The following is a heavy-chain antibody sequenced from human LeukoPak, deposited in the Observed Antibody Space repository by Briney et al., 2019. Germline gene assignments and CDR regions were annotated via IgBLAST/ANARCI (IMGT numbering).Heavy chain of an antibody. Sequence: GGSLRLSCAASGFTFSDYDMNWVRQAPGKGLEWVSSISSRSSYIFYADSAKGRFTISRDNAKNSLYLQMNSLRAEDTAVYYCARSLQAVYCSSTSCYKPYYYGMDVWGQGTTVTVSS. D-gene: IGHD2-2*02. J-gene: IGHJ6*02. V-gene: IGHV3-21*01. CDR1: GFTFSDYD. CDR3: ARSLQAVYCSSTSCYKPYYYGMDV. CDR2: ISSRSSYI.